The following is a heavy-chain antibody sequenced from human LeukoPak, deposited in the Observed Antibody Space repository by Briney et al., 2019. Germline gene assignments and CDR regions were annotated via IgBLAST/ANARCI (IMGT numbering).Heavy chain of an antibody. D-gene: IGHD1-26*01. CDR3: AGASSKWELSF. CDR1: GGTFSRYA. V-gene: IGHV1-69*01. Sequence: SVKVSCKASGGTFSRYAISWVRQAPGQGLEWMGGYIPMFGTANCAQNFQNRVTITADESTSTFSMEVCSLRPEDTAVYFCAGASSKWELSFWGQGTLVTVSS. J-gene: IGHJ4*02. CDR2: YIPMFGTA.